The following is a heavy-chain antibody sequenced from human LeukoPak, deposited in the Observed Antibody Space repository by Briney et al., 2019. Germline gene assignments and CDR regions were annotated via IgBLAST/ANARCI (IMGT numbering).Heavy chain of an antibody. Sequence: GGSLRLSCAASGFTFTTRAIHWVRQAPGKGLEWVAYIRYDGNNKNYADSVKGRFTISRDNSKDMLYLQMNSLRPEDTAVYYCAKGDDYGANTRLPKYNWFDPWGQGTLVTVSS. V-gene: IGHV3-30*02. CDR2: IRYDGNNK. J-gene: IGHJ5*02. CDR3: AKGDDYGANTRLPKYNWFDP. D-gene: IGHD4-23*01. CDR1: GFTFTTRA.